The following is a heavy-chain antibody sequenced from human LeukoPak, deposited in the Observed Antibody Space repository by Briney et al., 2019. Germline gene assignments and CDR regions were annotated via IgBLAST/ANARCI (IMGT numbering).Heavy chain of an antibody. V-gene: IGHV3-20*04. Sequence: RPGGSLRLSCEASGFTFDDFAMSWVRQPPGKGLEWVSAISWNGGNTFYADSVKGRFTISRDNAKNSLYLQMSGLTAEDTALYYCARDARYCSGGSCLYYMDVWGEGTTVTVSS. J-gene: IGHJ6*03. CDR2: ISWNGGNT. CDR1: GFTFDDFA. D-gene: IGHD2-15*01. CDR3: ARDARYCSGGSCLYYMDV.